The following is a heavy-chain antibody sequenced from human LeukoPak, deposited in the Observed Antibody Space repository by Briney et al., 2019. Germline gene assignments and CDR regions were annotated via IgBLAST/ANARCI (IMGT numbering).Heavy chain of an antibody. CDR3: AREDTSGSYSNLDY. D-gene: IGHD3-22*01. V-gene: IGHV4-4*07. CDR1: GDSISSNY. J-gene: IGHJ4*02. Sequence: PSETLSLTCTVSGDSISSNYWSWIRQSAGKGLEWIGRIYTSENTIYNPSLKSRVTMSVDTSKNQFSLKVNSVTAADTAVYYCAREDTSGSYSNLDYWGQGTLVTVSS. CDR2: IYTSENT.